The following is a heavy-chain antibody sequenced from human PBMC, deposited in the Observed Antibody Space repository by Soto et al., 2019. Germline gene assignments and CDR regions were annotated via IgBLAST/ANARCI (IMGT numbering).Heavy chain of an antibody. J-gene: IGHJ4*02. CDR1: GGSFSGYY. Sequence: QVQLQQWGAGLLKPSETLSLTCAVYGGSFSGYYWSWIRQPPGKGLEWIGEINHSGSTNYNPSLKSRVTISVDTSKNQFSLKLSSVTAADTAVYYCARGRQSDRGGPPLDYWGQGTLVTVSS. CDR3: ARGRQSDRGGPPLDY. V-gene: IGHV4-34*01. CDR2: INHSGST. D-gene: IGHD2-15*01.